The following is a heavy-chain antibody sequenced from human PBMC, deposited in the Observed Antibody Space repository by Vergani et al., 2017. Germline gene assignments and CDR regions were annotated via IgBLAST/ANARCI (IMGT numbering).Heavy chain of an antibody. D-gene: IGHD1-26*01. J-gene: IGHJ6*03. CDR3: ARDGWELLDYFYYMDV. CDR2: ISPDGSAT. V-gene: IGHV3-7*01. Sequence: QLVESGGGWVQPGGSLRLSCAASGFSLSRFWMSWVRQAPEKGLEWVAHISPDGSATSYVDSVKGRFTISRDNAKNTLYLQMDSLRAEDTAVYYCARDGWELLDYFYYMDVWGKGTTVTVSS. CDR1: GFSLSRFW.